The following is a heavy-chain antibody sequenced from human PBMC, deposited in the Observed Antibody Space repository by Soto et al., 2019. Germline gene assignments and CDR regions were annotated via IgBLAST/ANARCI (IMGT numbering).Heavy chain of an antibody. Sequence: ASVKVSCKAPGDTFTSYYMHWVRQAPGHGLEWMGVINPNGGSTRFAQKFQGRVTMTSDTSTSTVYMELRGLTSEDTAVYYCAKDKGPRRWTPFDYWGQGTLVTVSS. CDR2: INPNGGST. CDR1: GDTFTSYY. V-gene: IGHV1-46*01. J-gene: IGHJ4*02. D-gene: IGHD2-15*01. CDR3: AKDKGPRRWTPFDY.